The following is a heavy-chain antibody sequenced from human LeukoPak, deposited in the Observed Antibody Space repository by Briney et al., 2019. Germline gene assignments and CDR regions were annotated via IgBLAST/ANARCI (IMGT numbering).Heavy chain of an antibody. CDR1: GFTFSSYV. CDR3: ARDGRALLRDFDY. Sequence: PGGSLRLSCAASGFTFSSYVIHWVRQAPGKGLEWVAGLWYDGSNYYYADSVKGRFTISRDNSKNTLYLQMNSLRAEDTGVYYCARDGRALLRDFDYWGQGTLVTVSS. V-gene: IGHV3-33*01. D-gene: IGHD1-26*01. CDR2: LWYDGSNY. J-gene: IGHJ4*02.